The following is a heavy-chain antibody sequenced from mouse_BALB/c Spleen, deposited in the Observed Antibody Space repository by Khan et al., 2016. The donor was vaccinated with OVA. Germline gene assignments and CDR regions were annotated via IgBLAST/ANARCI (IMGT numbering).Heavy chain of an antibody. Sequence: EVELVESGGGLVKPGGSLELSCAASGFTFNIYAMSWVRQSPEKRLEWVASISSGYSTYYPDSVKGRFTISRDNARNILYLQMSSLRSEDTAMYYCTREIYGSNYGLFAYWGLGTLVTVSA. V-gene: IGHV5-6-5*01. CDR3: TREIYGSNYGLFAY. D-gene: IGHD1-1*01. J-gene: IGHJ3*01. CDR2: ISSGYST. CDR1: GFTFNIYA.